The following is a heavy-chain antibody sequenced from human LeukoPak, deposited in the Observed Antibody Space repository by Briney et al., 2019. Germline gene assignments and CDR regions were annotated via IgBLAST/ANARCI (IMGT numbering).Heavy chain of an antibody. J-gene: IGHJ5*02. Sequence: GRSLRLSCAASGFTFSPYWIHWVRQAPGKGLMWVSIISGDGSDRRYADSVKGRFTISRDNAKNTLYLQMNSLRAEDTGVYYCARDISLRMDAWGQGTLVTVPS. CDR2: ISGDGSDR. D-gene: IGHD2-8*01. CDR3: ARDISLRMDA. CDR1: GFTFSPYW. V-gene: IGHV3-74*01.